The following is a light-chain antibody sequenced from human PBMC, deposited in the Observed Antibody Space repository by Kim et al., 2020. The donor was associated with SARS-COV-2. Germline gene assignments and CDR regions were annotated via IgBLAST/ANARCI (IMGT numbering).Light chain of an antibody. CDR1: SEYKTYA. CDR3: LTWGPGIRV. J-gene: IGLJ2*01. Sequence: SVKLTCTLSSEYKTYAIAWHQQLPEKGPRYLMNVDSDGSHTRGDGIPDRFSGSSSGAERYLTISSLQSEDEADYYCLTWGPGIRVFGGGTQLTVL. CDR2: VDSDGSH. V-gene: IGLV4-69*01.